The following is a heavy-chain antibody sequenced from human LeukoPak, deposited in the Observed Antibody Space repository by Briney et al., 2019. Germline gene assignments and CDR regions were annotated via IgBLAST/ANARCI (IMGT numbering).Heavy chain of an antibody. CDR2: IYYSGTT. Sequence: NPSETLSLTCTVSGGSISNSYYYWGWTRQPPGEALEWIGSIYYSGTTYYKPSLKSRVTISVDTSKNQFSLRLSSVTAADTAVYFCARDTTGSPRWFDPWGQGALVTVSS. CDR3: ARDTTGSPRWFDP. CDR1: GGSISNSYYY. J-gene: IGHJ5*02. D-gene: IGHD2/OR15-2a*01. V-gene: IGHV4-39*02.